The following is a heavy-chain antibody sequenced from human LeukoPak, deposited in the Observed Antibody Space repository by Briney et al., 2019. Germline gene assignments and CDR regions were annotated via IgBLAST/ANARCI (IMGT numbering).Heavy chain of an antibody. J-gene: IGHJ6*03. Sequence: PGGSLRLSCAASGFTFSSYAMSWVRQAPGKGLEWVSAISGSGGSPYSADSVKGRFTISRDNSKNTMYLQMNSLRAEDTAVYYCAKAGVDTAMVTNFDYYYMDVWGKGTTVTVSS. CDR2: ISGSGGSP. CDR3: AKAGVDTAMVTNFDYYYMDV. D-gene: IGHD5-18*01. V-gene: IGHV3-23*01. CDR1: GFTFSSYA.